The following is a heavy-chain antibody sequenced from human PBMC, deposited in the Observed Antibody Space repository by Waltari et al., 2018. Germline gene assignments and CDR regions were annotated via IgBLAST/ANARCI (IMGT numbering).Heavy chain of an antibody. Sequence: QVQLQQWGAGQLQPSETLSLSCAVFGGSFRCYYWGWVRPARWKGLEWFGEINHSGNINSNPSLRSRLTMSVDTSNNQLSLKLNSVTAADTAVYYCVRLEDCTGPGGNCYSGELFALDVWGQGTTVTVSS. CDR2: INHSGNI. CDR3: VRLEDCTGPGGNCYSGELFALDV. V-gene: IGHV4-34*01. D-gene: IGHD2-15*01. J-gene: IGHJ6*02. CDR1: GGSFRCYY.